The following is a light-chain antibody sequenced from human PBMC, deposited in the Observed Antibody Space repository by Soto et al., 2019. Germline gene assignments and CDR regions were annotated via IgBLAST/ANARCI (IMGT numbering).Light chain of an antibody. Sequence: DIQMTQSPSTLSASVGDRVTITCRASQSISSWLAWYQQKPGKAPKVLIYKASSLESGVPSRFSGSGSGTEFTLTISSLQPDDFATYYCQQYDNPPPFTFGPGTKVDIK. CDR2: KAS. CDR3: QQYDNPPPFT. CDR1: QSISSW. V-gene: IGKV1-5*03. J-gene: IGKJ3*01.